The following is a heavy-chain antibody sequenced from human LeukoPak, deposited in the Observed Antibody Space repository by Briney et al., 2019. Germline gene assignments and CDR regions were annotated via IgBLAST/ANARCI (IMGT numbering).Heavy chain of an antibody. V-gene: IGHV3-21*01. CDR1: GFTFSSYS. CDR2: ISSSSSYI. J-gene: IGHJ4*02. D-gene: IGHD1-26*01. Sequence: PGGSLRLSCAASGFTFSSYSMNWVRQAPGKGLEWVSSISSSSSYIYYADSVKGRFTISRDNAKNSLYLQMNSLRAEDTAVYYCARAQGAGELLIYWGQGTLVTVSS. CDR3: ARAQGAGELLIY.